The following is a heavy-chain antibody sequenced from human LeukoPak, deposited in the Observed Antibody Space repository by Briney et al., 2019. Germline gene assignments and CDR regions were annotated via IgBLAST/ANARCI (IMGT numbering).Heavy chain of an antibody. CDR3: TTDRGIAVRPLFDY. V-gene: IGHV3-15*01. CDR2: VKSKSDGGTI. CDR1: GFTFIKGW. J-gene: IGHJ4*02. Sequence: GGSLRLSCTAAGFTFIKGWMSWVRQAAGKGLEWVGRVKSKSDGGTIDYGAPVKGRFTISRGDSKNMLYLQMNSLQTEDTAVYYCTTDRGIAVRPLFDYWGQGTLVTVSS. D-gene: IGHD6-19*01.